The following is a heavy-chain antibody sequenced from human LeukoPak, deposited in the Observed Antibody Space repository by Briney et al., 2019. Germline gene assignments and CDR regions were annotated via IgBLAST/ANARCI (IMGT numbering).Heavy chain of an antibody. Sequence: GGSLRLSCAASGFTSSSYAMHWVRQAPGKGLEWVAVISYDGSNKYYADSVKGRFTISRDNSKNTLYLQMNSLRAEDTAVYYCAKDLRDAFDIWGQGTMVTVSS. CDR3: AKDLRDAFDI. CDR1: GFTSSSYA. V-gene: IGHV3-30*04. CDR2: ISYDGSNK. D-gene: IGHD4-17*01. J-gene: IGHJ3*02.